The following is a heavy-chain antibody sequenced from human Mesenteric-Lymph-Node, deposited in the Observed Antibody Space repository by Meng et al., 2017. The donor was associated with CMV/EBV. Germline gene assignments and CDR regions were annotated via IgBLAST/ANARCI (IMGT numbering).Heavy chain of an antibody. J-gene: IGHJ4*02. CDR1: GFTFSSYE. CDR2: ISSSDTI. Sequence: GESLKISCSASGFTFSSYEMNWVRQAPGKGLEWVSYISSSDTIYYADSVKGRFTISRDSAKNSLYLQMNSLRAEDTAVYYCARGGDGYNSVDYWGQGTLVTVSS. V-gene: IGHV3-48*03. CDR3: ARGGDGYNSVDY. D-gene: IGHD5-24*01.